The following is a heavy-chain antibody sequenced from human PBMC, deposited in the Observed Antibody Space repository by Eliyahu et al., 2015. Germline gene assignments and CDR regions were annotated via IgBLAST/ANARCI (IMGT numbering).Heavy chain of an antibody. CDR1: GXSVSXXGSY. CDR2: IYSSGGP. CDR3: ARSWDYGDYGGYYFDY. J-gene: IGHJ4*02. Sequence: QVQLQESGPRLVKPSXTLSLTCXXSGXSVSXXGSYWSWXRQPPGKGLEXLGYIYSSGGPTYNPSLESRVTISIDTSKSQFSLKLTSVTAADTAVYYCARSWDYGDYGGYYFDYWGQGTLVTVSS. D-gene: IGHD4-17*01. V-gene: IGHV4-61*08.